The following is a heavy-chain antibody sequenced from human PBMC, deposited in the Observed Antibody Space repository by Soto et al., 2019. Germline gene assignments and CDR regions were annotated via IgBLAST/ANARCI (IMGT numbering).Heavy chain of an antibody. CDR3: ARADRTLVTSYSLDV. CDR2: INHSGTI. CDR1: GWSFSGYY. D-gene: IGHD2-21*02. V-gene: IGHV4-34*01. Sequence: SETLSLTCAVYGWSFSGYYWTWIRQPPGKGLEWIGEINHSGTINFNPSLKSRLTISLDTSKKHFSLKLSSVTDADTAAYYCARADRTLVTSYSLDVWGQGTTVTVSS. J-gene: IGHJ6*02.